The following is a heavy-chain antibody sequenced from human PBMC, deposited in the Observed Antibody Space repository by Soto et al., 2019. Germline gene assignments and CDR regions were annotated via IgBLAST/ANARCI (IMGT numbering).Heavy chain of an antibody. D-gene: IGHD3-9*01. Sequence: ASVKVSCKVSGYTLTELSMQWVRQAPGKGLEWMGGFDPEDGGEMYAQKFQGRVTMTEDTSTDTAYMELSGLRSDDTGVYYCAHDIPLRLWGQGTLVTSPQ. CDR2: FDPEDGGE. CDR1: GYTLTELS. CDR3: AHDIPLRL. V-gene: IGHV1-24*01. J-gene: IGHJ4*02.